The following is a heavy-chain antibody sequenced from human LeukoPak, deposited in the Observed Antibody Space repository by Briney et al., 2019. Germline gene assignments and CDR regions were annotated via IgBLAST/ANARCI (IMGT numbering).Heavy chain of an antibody. D-gene: IGHD4-17*01. CDR2: ISGSGDST. CDR1: GFTFSSYG. CDR3: ARDSTVGYYYGMDV. V-gene: IGHV3-23*01. Sequence: PGGSLRLSCAASGFTFSSYGMSWVRQAPGKGPEWVSSISGSGDSTYYADSVKGRFTISRDNSKNTLYVQMNSLRAEDTAVYYCARDSTVGYYYGMDVWGQGTTVTVSS. J-gene: IGHJ6*02.